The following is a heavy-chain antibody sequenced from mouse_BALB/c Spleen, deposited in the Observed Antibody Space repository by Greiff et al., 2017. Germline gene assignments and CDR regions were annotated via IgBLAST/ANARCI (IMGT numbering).Heavy chain of an antibody. J-gene: IGHJ4*01. V-gene: IGHV1S126*01. D-gene: IGHD3-1*01. CDR2: IDPSDSET. Sequence: VQLQQSGPQLVRPGASVKISCKASGYSFTSYWMHWVKQRPGQGLEWIGMIDPSDSETRLNQKFKDKATLTVDKSSSTAYMQLSSPTSEDSAVYYGARDRDEDYAMDYWGQGTSVTVSS. CDR1: GYSFTSYW. CDR3: ARDRDEDYAMDY.